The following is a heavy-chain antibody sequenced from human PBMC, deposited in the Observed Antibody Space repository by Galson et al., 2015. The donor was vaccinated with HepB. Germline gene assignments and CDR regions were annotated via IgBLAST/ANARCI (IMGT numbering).Heavy chain of an antibody. CDR1: GGSFSGYY. D-gene: IGHD3-10*01. V-gene: IGHV4-59*01. J-gene: IGHJ4*02. CDR3: ARVRGFGTLFDY. CDR2: IYYSGST. Sequence: SEPLSLTCAVYGGSFSGYYWSWIRQPPGKGLEWIGYIYYSGSTNYNPSLKSRVTISVDTTKNQFSLKLSSVTAEDTAVYYCARVRGFGTLFDYWGQGTLVTVSS.